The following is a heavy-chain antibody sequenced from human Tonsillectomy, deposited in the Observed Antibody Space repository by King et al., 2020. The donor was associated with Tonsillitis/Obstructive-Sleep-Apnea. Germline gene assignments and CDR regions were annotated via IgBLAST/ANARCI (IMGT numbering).Heavy chain of an antibody. V-gene: IGHV1-18*01. CDR1: GYTFTSNG. J-gene: IGHJ4*02. Sequence: QLVQSGAEVKKPGASVKVSCKASGYTFTSNGISWVRQAPGQGLEWMGWNSTYNGNTKYTHKLQGRVTMTTDTSTSTAYMELRSLRSDDTAVYYCARDPLSHTIFAVTAIPFFIDYWGQGTLVTVSS. CDR2: NSTYNGNT. D-gene: IGHD3-3*01. CDR3: ARDPLSHTIFAVTAIPFFIDY.